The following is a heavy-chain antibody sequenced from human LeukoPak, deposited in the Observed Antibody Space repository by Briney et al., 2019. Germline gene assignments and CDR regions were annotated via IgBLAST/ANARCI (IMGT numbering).Heavy chain of an antibody. CDR2: ISGYNGDT. J-gene: IGHJ6*02. D-gene: IGHD2-15*01. Sequence: ASVKVSFKASGYTFTAYGFSWVRQAPGQGLEWMGWISGYNGDTNYAQRLQGRVTMTTDTSTSTGYMELRSLTSADTAVYYCARLGSPFDIVPNTMDVWGQGTTVTVSS. CDR1: GYTFTAYG. V-gene: IGHV1-18*01. CDR3: ARLGSPFDIVPNTMDV.